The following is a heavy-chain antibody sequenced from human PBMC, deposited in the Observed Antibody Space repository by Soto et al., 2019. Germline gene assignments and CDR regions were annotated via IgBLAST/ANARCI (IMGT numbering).Heavy chain of an antibody. J-gene: IGHJ4*02. CDR2: INTDGSST. Sequence: EVQLVESGGGLVQPGGSLRLSCAASGFTISRYWMHWVRQAPGKGLVWVSRINTDGSSTSYADSVKGRFTTSRDNAKNTLYPQMNSLRAEDTAVYYCTRRLSVVGTSSFDYWGQGTLVTVSS. CDR1: GFTISRYW. CDR3: TRRLSVVGTSSFDY. D-gene: IGHD2-15*01. V-gene: IGHV3-74*01.